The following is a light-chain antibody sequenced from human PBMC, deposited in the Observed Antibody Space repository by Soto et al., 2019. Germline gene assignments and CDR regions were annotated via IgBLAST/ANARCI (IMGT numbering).Light chain of an antibody. J-gene: IGKJ4*01. V-gene: IGKV1-5*03. CDR1: QSISSW. CDR2: KAS. CDR3: QHYNSYPLT. Sequence: DIQMTQSPSTLSASVGDRVTITCRASQSISSWLAWYQQKPGKAPKLLIYKASSLESGVPSRFSGSGSGTEFTLNISSLQPDDFATHYCQHYNSYPLTFVGGPKVEIK.